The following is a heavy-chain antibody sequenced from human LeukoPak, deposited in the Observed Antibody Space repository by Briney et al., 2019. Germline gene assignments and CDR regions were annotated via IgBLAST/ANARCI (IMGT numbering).Heavy chain of an antibody. Sequence: SETLSRTCAVYGGSFSGYYWSWIRQPPGKGLEWIGEINHSGSTNYNPSLKSRVTISVDTSKNQFSLKLSSVTAADTAVYYCARRSYSSGWYYWGQGTLVTVSS. J-gene: IGHJ4*02. V-gene: IGHV4-34*01. CDR1: GGSFSGYY. D-gene: IGHD6-19*01. CDR3: ARRSYSSGWYY. CDR2: INHSGST.